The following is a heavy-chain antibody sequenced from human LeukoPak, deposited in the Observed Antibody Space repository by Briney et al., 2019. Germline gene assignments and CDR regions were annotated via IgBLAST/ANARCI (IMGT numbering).Heavy chain of an antibody. V-gene: IGHV4-34*01. D-gene: IGHD3-22*01. CDR2: INHSGST. J-gene: IGHJ4*02. CDR1: GGPFSGYY. Sequence: SETMSLTCDVYGGPFSGYYWSWIHQPPGKGLEWIGEINHSGSTNYNPSLKSRVTISVDTSKNQFSLKLSSVTAAVTAVYYCARGRDYYDSSGYSGLLGYWGQGTLVTVSS. CDR3: ARGRDYYDSSGYSGLLGY.